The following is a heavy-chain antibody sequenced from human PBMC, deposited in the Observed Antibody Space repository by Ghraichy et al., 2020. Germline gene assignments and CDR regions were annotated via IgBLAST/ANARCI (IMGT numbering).Heavy chain of an antibody. Sequence: GGSLRLSCAASGFTFSSYAMSWVRQAPGKGLEWVSAISGSGGSTYYADSVKGRFTISRDNSKNTLYLQMNSLRAEDTAVYYCAKDIFENDYVWWSYRYTRSGAFDIWGQGTMVTVSS. D-gene: IGHD3-16*02. V-gene: IGHV3-23*01. CDR2: ISGSGGST. J-gene: IGHJ3*02. CDR3: AKDIFENDYVWWSYRYTRSGAFDI. CDR1: GFTFSSYA.